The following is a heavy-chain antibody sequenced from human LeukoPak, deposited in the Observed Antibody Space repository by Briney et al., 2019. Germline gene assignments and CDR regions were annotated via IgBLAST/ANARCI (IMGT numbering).Heavy chain of an antibody. V-gene: IGHV3-49*03. CDR3: SRSSGWLSVY. CDR2: IRRKIDGGTA. CDR1: GFTFGDYL. J-gene: IGHJ4*02. D-gene: IGHD6-19*01. Sequence: GGSLRLSCTASGFTFGDYLMRWFRQAPGKELEWIGFIRRKIDGGTAEYAASVKGRFTISRDDSTGIAYLQMNSLKTEDTAVYYCSRSSGWLSVYWGQGTLVTVSS.